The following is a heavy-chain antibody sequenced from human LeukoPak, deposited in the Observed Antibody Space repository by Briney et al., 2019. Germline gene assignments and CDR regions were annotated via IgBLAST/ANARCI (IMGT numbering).Heavy chain of an antibody. D-gene: IGHD2-2*01. CDR1: GGTFSSYA. CDR2: IIPIFGTA. Sequence: SVKVSCKASGGTFSSYAISWVRQAPGQGLEWMGEIIPIFGTADYAQKFQGRVTITADESTSTAYMELSSLRSEDTAVYYCASVRDIVPAAPIDAFDIWGQGTMVTVSS. CDR3: ASVRDIVPAAPIDAFDI. J-gene: IGHJ3*02. V-gene: IGHV1-69*13.